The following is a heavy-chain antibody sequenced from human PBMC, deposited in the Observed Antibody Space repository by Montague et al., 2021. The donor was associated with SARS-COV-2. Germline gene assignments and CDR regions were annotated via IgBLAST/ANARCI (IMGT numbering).Heavy chain of an antibody. J-gene: IGHJ3*02. D-gene: IGHD5-18*01. Sequence: SETLSLTCAVDGGSLTGHDWTRIRQPPGKGPVWIGEISHTGSTNYNLSLKSRVTISVDTSKNQFSLKLISVTAADTAVFYCARVSPYDSSFDIWGQGTVVTVSS. V-gene: IGHV4-34*01. CDR1: GGSLTGHD. CDR2: ISHTGST. CDR3: ARVSPYDSSFDI.